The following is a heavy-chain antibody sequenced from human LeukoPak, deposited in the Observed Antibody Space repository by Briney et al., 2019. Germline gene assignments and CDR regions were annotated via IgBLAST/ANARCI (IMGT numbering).Heavy chain of an antibody. J-gene: IGHJ4*02. CDR2: IYASGNT. CDR3: ARIGTNGVWLN. CDR1: GGSIGGYY. V-gene: IGHV4-4*07. Sequence: SETLSLTCTVSGGSIGGYYWSWIRQPAGKGLEWIGRIYASGNTNYNPSLKSRVSMSVDMPENQFSLKVNSVTAADTAVYYCARIGTNGVWLNWGQGTLVTVSS. D-gene: IGHD2-8*01.